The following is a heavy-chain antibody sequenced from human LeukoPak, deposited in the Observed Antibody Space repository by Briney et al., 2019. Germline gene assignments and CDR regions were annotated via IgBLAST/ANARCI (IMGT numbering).Heavy chain of an antibody. CDR1: GFTFSSYS. CDR3: ARPLTRNWYPGFDH. J-gene: IGHJ4*02. V-gene: IGHV3-21*01. CDR2: ISSSSSYI. Sequence: PGGSLSLSCAASGFTFSSYSMNWVRPALGKGLEWVSSISSSSSYIYYADSVKGRFTISRDNAKNSLYLQMNSLRAEDTAVYYCARPLTRNWYPGFDHWGQGTLVTVSS. D-gene: IGHD6-13*01.